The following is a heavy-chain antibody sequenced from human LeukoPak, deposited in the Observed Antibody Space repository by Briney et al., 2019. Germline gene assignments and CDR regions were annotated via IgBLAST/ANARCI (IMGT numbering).Heavy chain of an antibody. CDR1: GFTFDDYG. Sequence: GGSLRLSCAASGFTFDDYGMSWVRQAPGKGLEWVSGINWNGGSTSYADPVKGRFTISRDTAKNSLYLQMNSLRAEDTAVYYCAKGVEYSSSSPSDYWGQGTLVTVSS. J-gene: IGHJ4*02. CDR2: INWNGGST. V-gene: IGHV3-20*04. CDR3: AKGVEYSSSSPSDY. D-gene: IGHD6-6*01.